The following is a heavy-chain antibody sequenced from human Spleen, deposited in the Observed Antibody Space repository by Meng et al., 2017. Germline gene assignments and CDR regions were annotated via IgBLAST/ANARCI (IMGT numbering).Heavy chain of an antibody. V-gene: IGHV4-31*03. CDR3: VRSSGWVRTGFDP. D-gene: IGHD6-19*01. CDR1: GGSISSGSYF. CDR2: IYHSGNT. J-gene: IGHJ5*02. Sequence: QVQLQESGPGLVKPSQTLSLLCSVSGGSISSGSYFWSWIRQHPGKGLEWIGYIYHSGNTYYNPSLKSRVTLSVDTSKNQFSLMLTSVTAADTAVYYCVRSSGWVRTGFDPWGQGTLVTVSS.